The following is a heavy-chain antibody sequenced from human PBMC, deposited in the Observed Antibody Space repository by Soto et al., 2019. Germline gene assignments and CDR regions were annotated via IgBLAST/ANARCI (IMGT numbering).Heavy chain of an antibody. J-gene: IGHJ4*02. CDR2: ISGSGDST. V-gene: IGHV3-23*01. CDR3: AKDRQWLAYFDY. CDR1: GFTFSSYA. D-gene: IGHD6-19*01. Sequence: GGSLRLSCAASGFTFSSYAMSWVRQAPGKGLEWVSGISGSGDSTYYADSVKGRFTISRDNSKNTLYLQMNSLRAEDTAVYYCAKDRQWLAYFDYWGQGTLVTVSS.